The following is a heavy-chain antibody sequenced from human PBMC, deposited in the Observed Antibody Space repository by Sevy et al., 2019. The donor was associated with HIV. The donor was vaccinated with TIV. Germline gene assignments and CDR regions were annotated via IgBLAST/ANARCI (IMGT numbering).Heavy chain of an antibody. V-gene: IGHV1-69*13. CDR3: ARELEITMVRGVIFDY. Sequence: ASVKASCKASGGTFSSYAISWVRQAPGQGLEWMGGIIPIFGTANYAQKFQGRVTITADESTSTAYMELSSLRSEDTAVYYCARELEITMVRGVIFDYWGQGTLVTVSS. CDR1: GGTFSSYA. J-gene: IGHJ4*02. CDR2: IIPIFGTA. D-gene: IGHD3-10*01.